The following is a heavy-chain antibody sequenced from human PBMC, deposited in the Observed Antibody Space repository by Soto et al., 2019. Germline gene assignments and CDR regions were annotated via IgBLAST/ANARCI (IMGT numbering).Heavy chain of an antibody. Sequence: VQLVESGGGLVKPGGSLRLSCAASGFTFNSYIMSWVRQAPGKGLEWVSSISSSTNSVYYASSVKGRFTISRDNAKNSLYLQMNSLTAEDTAVYYCAKDRHETTALAPYNWFESWGQGTLVTVSS. CDR3: AKDRHETTALAPYNWFES. V-gene: IGHV3-21*01. D-gene: IGHD1-1*01. CDR2: ISSSTNSV. CDR1: GFTFNSYI. J-gene: IGHJ5*01.